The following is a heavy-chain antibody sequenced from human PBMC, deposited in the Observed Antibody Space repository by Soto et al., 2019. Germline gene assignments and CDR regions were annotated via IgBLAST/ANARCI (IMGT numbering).Heavy chain of an antibody. D-gene: IGHD3-9*01. V-gene: IGHV3-30*18. Sequence: QVQLVESGGGVVQPGRSLRLSCAASGFTFSSYGMHWVRQAPGKGLEWVAVISYDGSNKYYADSVKGRFTISRDNSKNTLYLQMNSLRAEDTAVYYCVKEGSDYDILTGSGYYGMDVWGQGTTVTVSS. CDR1: GFTFSSYG. CDR2: ISYDGSNK. J-gene: IGHJ6*02. CDR3: VKEGSDYDILTGSGYYGMDV.